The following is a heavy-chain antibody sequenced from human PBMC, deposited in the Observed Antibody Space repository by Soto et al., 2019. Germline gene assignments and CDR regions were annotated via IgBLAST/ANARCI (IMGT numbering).Heavy chain of an antibody. Sequence: SETLSLTCAVYGGSFSGYYWSWIRQPPGKGLEWIGEINHSGSTNYNPSLKSRVTISVDTSKNQFSLKLSSVTAADTAVYYCARGAREVVPAAESFDYWGQGTLVTVSS. CDR2: INHSGST. J-gene: IGHJ4*02. CDR3: ARGAREVVPAAESFDY. CDR1: GGSFSGYY. D-gene: IGHD2-2*01. V-gene: IGHV4-34*01.